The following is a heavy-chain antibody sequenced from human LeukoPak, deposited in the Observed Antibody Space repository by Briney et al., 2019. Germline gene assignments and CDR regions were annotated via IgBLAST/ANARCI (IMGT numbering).Heavy chain of an antibody. Sequence: ASVQVSFQASGYTFTSYGISWVRQAPGQGLEWMGWISAYNGNTNYAQKLQGRVTMTTDTSTSTAYMELRSLRSDDTAVYYCARVKTMIVVVRLFDYWGQGTLVTVSS. CDR3: ARVKTMIVVVRLFDY. V-gene: IGHV1-18*01. CDR1: GYTFTSYG. J-gene: IGHJ4*02. D-gene: IGHD3-22*01. CDR2: ISAYNGNT.